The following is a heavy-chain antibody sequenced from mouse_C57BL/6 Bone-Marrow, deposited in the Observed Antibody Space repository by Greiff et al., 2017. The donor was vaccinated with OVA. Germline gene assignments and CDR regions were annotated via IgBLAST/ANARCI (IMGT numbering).Heavy chain of an antibody. Sequence: VQLQQSGPVLVKPGASVKMSCKASGYTFTDYYMNWVKQSHGKSLEWIGVINPYNGGTSYNQKFKGKATLTVDKSSSTAYMELNSLTSEDSAVYYCAKAIYYYGSSFFDYWGQGTTLTVSS. CDR2: INPYNGGT. CDR3: AKAIYYYGSSFFDY. CDR1: GYTFTDYY. D-gene: IGHD1-1*01. J-gene: IGHJ2*01. V-gene: IGHV1-19*01.